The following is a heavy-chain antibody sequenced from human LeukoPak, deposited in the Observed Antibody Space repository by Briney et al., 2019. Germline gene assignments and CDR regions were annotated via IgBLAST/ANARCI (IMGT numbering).Heavy chain of an antibody. V-gene: IGHV4-34*01. CDR2: FSHTGSP. D-gene: IGHD6-6*01. Sequence: SETLSLTCAISGASFSGYSWTWIRQPPGKGLEWIGEFSHTGSPIYNPSLKSRVNISIDTSKNQFSLKLSSVTAADTAVYYCAREFEQLVYFDYWGQGTLVTVSS. CDR1: GASFSGYS. CDR3: AREFEQLVYFDY. J-gene: IGHJ4*02.